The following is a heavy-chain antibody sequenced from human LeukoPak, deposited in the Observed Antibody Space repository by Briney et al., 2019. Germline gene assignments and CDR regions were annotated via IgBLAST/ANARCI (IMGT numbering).Heavy chain of an antibody. Sequence: SETLSLTCTVSGGSISSSSYYWGWIRQPPGKGLEWIGEIDHSGSTNYNPSLKSRVTILVDMSKNQFSLKLSSVTAADTAVYYCARVRYCSGGSCSSPTYFDYWGQGTLVTVSS. D-gene: IGHD2-15*01. CDR2: IDHSGST. CDR1: GGSISSSSYY. V-gene: IGHV4-39*07. CDR3: ARVRYCSGGSCSSPTYFDY. J-gene: IGHJ4*02.